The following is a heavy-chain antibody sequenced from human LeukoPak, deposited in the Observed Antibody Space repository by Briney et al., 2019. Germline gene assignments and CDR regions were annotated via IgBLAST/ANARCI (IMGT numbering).Heavy chain of an antibody. V-gene: IGHV3-48*03. CDR3: AKPLFDYDSSGYPRDY. D-gene: IGHD3-22*01. J-gene: IGHJ4*02. CDR1: GFAFSSYE. Sequence: GGSLRLSCAASGFAFSSYEMNWVRQAPGKGLEWISYISSSGNTIYYADSVKGRFTISRDNAKNTLYLQMNSLRAEDTAVYYCAKPLFDYDSSGYPRDYWGQGTLVTVSS. CDR2: ISSSGNTI.